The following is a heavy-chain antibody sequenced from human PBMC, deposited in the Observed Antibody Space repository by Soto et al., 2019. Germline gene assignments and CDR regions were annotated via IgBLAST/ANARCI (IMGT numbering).Heavy chain of an antibody. CDR3: ARGRYCLTGRCFPNWFDS. Sequence: QVQLLESGPGLVKPSQTLSLTCSVSGDSISNLDYFWAWIRQPPGQALEYIGYIYKSATTYYNPSFESRVAISVDTSQSQFSLHVTSVTAADTAVYFCARGRYCLTGRCFPNWFDSWGQGALVTVSS. J-gene: IGHJ5*01. CDR2: IYKSATT. D-gene: IGHD7-27*01. CDR1: GDSISNLDYF. V-gene: IGHV4-30-4*01.